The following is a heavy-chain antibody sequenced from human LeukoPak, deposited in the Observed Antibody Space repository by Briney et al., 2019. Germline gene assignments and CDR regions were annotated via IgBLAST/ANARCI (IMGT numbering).Heavy chain of an antibody. CDR3: ARDPFPYDLWFGELLWGDAFDI. CDR1: GYSISSGYY. V-gene: IGHV4-38-2*02. CDR2: IYHSGST. D-gene: IGHD3-10*01. Sequence: PSETLSLTCTVSGYSISSGYYWGWIRQPPGKGLEWIGSIYHSGSTYYNPSLKSRVTISVDTSKNQFSLKLSSVTAADTAVYYCARDPFPYDLWFGELLWGDAFDIWGQGTMVTVSS. J-gene: IGHJ3*02.